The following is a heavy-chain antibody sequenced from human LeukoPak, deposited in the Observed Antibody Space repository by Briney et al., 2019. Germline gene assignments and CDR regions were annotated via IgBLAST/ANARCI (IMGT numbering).Heavy chain of an antibody. D-gene: IGHD3-10*01. CDR1: GYSFTDYY. CDR3: ARRRGKAGYYYGSGSRGGSFDY. Sequence: AASVKVSCKASGYSFTDYYMHWVRQAPGQGLEWMGWISPRSGDTSYAQKFQGRVTMTRDTSISTAYMELSRLRSDDTAVYYCARRRGKAGYYYGSGSRGGSFDYWGQGTLVTVSS. J-gene: IGHJ4*02. CDR2: ISPRSGDT. V-gene: IGHV1-2*02.